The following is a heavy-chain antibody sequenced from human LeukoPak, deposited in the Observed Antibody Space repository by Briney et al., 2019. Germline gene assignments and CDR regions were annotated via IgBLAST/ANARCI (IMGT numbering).Heavy chain of an antibody. CDR1: GFTFSSYW. CDR2: INSDGSST. D-gene: IGHD2-2*01. V-gene: IGHV3-74*01. Sequence: GGSLRLSCAASGFTFSSYWMHWVRQAPGKGLVWVSRINSDGSSTSYADSVKGRFTISRDNAKNTLYLQMNSLRAEDTAVYYCAREAELSEPAAPDYWGQGTLVTVSS. CDR3: AREAELSEPAAPDY. J-gene: IGHJ4*02.